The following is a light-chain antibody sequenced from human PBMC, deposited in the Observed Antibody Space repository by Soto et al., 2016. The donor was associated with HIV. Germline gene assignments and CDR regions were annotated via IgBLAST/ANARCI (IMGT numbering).Light chain of an antibody. CDR2: AAS. CDR1: QSISKY. CDR3: QQTYNTRMYT. Sequence: DIQLTQSPSSLSASVGDRVTITCRSSQSISKYLNWYQQKPGKAPKLLIYAASSLQSGVPSRFSGSESGTDFTLTISSLQPEDFATYYCQQTYNTRMYTFGRGTKLEIK. J-gene: IGKJ2*01. V-gene: IGKV1-39*01.